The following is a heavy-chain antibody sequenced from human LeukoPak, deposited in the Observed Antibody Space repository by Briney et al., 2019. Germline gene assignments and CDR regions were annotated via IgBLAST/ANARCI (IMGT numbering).Heavy chain of an antibody. D-gene: IGHD4-17*01. CDR1: GGSINNYY. CDR2: ISYSGST. V-gene: IGHV4-59*01. CDR3: ARTPKTVKNYYYMDV. J-gene: IGHJ6*03. Sequence: SETLSLTCTVSGGSINNYYWTWIRQPPGMGLEWLGYISYSGSTSYIPSLKSRVTISVDTSKNQFSLKVSSVTAADTAVYYCARTPKTVKNYYYMDVWGKGTTVTISS.